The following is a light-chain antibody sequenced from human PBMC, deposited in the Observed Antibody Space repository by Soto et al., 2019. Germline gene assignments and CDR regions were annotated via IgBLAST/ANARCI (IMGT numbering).Light chain of an antibody. Sequence: DIQMTQSHASLSASVGDRVIITCRASQNIDHWLAWYQHKPGKAPKFMIYDASILESGVPSRFSGSGSGTEVTLTISSLQPDDFATYYCQRYNSYSRTFGQGTKVEIK. V-gene: IGKV1-5*01. CDR2: DAS. CDR1: QNIDHW. J-gene: IGKJ1*01. CDR3: QRYNSYSRT.